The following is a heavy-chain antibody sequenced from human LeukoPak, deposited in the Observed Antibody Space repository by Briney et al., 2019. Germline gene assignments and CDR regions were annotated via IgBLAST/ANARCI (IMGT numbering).Heavy chain of an antibody. CDR3: ASPRAAGTFLDY. CDR1: GFIFRNYA. J-gene: IGHJ4*02. CDR2: ISNSGGST. Sequence: GGSPRLSRAASGFIFRNYAMSWVRQAPGQELEWVSAISNSGGSTYYADSVKGRFTISRDYAKNSLYLPMNSLISEAPAVYYCASPRAAGTFLDYWGQGNLVTVSS. D-gene: IGHD6-13*01. V-gene: IGHV3-23*01.